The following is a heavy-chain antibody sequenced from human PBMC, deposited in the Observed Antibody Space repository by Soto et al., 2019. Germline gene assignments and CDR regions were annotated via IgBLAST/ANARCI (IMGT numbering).Heavy chain of an antibody. CDR1: VYTFTSYD. V-gene: IGHV1-8*01. CDR2: MNPNSGNT. D-gene: IGHD4-4*01. J-gene: IGHJ5*02. CDR3: ARGGDYMLWFDP. Sequence: ASVKVSCKASVYTFTSYDINWVRQATGQGLEWMGWMNPNSGNTGYAQKFQGRVTMTRNTSISTAYMELSSLRSEDTAVYYCARGGDYMLWFDPWGQGTLVTVSS.